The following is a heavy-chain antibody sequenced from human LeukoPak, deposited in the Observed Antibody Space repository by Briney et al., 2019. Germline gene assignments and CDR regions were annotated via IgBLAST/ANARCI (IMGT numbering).Heavy chain of an antibody. J-gene: IGHJ4*02. D-gene: IGHD3-3*01. CDR2: IYYSGST. V-gene: IGHV4-31*03. Sequence: PSETLSLTCTVSGDSINSGAYYWSWIRQHPGKGLEWIGYIYYSGSTSYNPSLQSRVTISIDTSKNQFSLKLSSVTAADTAVYYCARDNDFWSGYYSFDFWGRGTLVTVSS. CDR3: ARDNDFWSGYYSFDF. CDR1: GDSINSGAYY.